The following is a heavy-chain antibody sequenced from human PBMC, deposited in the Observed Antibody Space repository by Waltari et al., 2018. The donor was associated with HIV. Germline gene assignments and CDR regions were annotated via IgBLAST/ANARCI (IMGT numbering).Heavy chain of an antibody. CDR2: INHSGST. CDR3: ARTIADYYDSSGSEYYFDY. V-gene: IGHV4-34*01. CDR1: GGSFSGYY. D-gene: IGHD3-22*01. Sequence: QVQLQQWGAGLLKPSETLSLTCAVYGGSFSGYYSSWIRQPPGKGLEWIGEINHSGSTNYNPSLKSRVTISVDTSKNQFSLKLSSVTAADTAVYYCARTIADYYDSSGSEYYFDYWGQGTLVTVSS. J-gene: IGHJ4*02.